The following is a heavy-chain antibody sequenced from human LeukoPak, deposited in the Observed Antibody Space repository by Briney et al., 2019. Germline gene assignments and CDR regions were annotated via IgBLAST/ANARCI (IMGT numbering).Heavy chain of an antibody. Sequence: GGSLRLSCAASGFTFSSYSMNWVRQAPGKGLEWVSSISGSTSFIYYADSVKGRFTISRDNSKNTLYLQMNSLRAEDTAVYYCARALWPYYFDYWGQGTLVTVSS. V-gene: IGHV3-21*01. CDR3: ARALWPYYFDY. CDR1: GFTFSSYS. D-gene: IGHD2-21*01. J-gene: IGHJ4*02. CDR2: ISGSTSFI.